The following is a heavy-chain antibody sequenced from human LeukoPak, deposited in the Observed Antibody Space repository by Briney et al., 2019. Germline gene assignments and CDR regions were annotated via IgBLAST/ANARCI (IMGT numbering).Heavy chain of an antibody. CDR3: ARDYHMSDGSYRY. V-gene: IGHV1-2*02. Sequence: ASVKVSCKASGYTFTGYYMHWVRQAPGQGLEWMGWINPNSGGTNYAQKFQGRVTMTRDTSISTAYMELSRLRSDDTAVYYCARDYHMSDGSYRYWGQGTLVTVSS. CDR1: GYTFTGYY. J-gene: IGHJ4*02. D-gene: IGHD1-26*01. CDR2: INPNSGGT.